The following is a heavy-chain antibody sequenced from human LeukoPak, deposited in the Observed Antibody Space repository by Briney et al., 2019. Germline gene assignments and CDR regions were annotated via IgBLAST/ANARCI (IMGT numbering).Heavy chain of an antibody. CDR3: ARAAGYNSPTDY. CDR1: GFTFSDYG. D-gene: IGHD5-24*01. V-gene: IGHV3-30*02. Sequence: GGSLRLSCAASGFTFSDYGMVWVRQAPGKGLEWMALIRFDGSKKYYADSVKDRFTISRDNSKNTLYLQMNSLRDEDTAVYYCARAAGYNSPTDYWGQGTLVTVSS. J-gene: IGHJ4*02. CDR2: IRFDGSKK.